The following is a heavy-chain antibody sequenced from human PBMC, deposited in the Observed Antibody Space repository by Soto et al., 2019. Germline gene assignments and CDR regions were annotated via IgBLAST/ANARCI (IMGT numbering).Heavy chain of an antibody. J-gene: IGHJ4*02. CDR2: TNPKSGYT. CDR1: GYTFTNYD. Sequence: QVQLVQSGAEVKKPGASVKVSCKTSGYTFTNYDINWVRQATGQGLEWMGWTNPKSGYTGSAQKFQGRVTMPRDSSIRTAYMELHSLTSDDTAVYYCARTADDLDYWGQGTLIIVSS. CDR3: ARTADDLDY. V-gene: IGHV1-8*01.